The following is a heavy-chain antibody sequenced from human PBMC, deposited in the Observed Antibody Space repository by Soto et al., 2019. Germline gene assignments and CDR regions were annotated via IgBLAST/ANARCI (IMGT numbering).Heavy chain of an antibody. CDR1: GYTFTSYA. V-gene: IGHV1-3*01. CDR3: ASQRVLLWFGEPRTNYYGMDV. J-gene: IGHJ6*02. CDR2: INAGNGNT. Sequence: ASVKVSCKASGYTFTSYAMHWVRQAPGQRLEWMGWINAGNGNTKYSQKFQGRVTITRDTSASTAYMELSSLRSEDTAVYYCASQRVLLWFGEPRTNYYGMDVWGQGTTVTVSS. D-gene: IGHD3-10*01.